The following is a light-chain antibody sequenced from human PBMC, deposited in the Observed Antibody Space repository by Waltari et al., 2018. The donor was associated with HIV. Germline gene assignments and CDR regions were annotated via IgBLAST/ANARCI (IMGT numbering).Light chain of an antibody. V-gene: IGLV2-23*02. J-gene: IGLJ3*02. Sequence: QSALTQPASLSGSPGQSITISCTGTSSDVGNYNLVSWYQQHPGHAPKLILYEVNKRPSGVSNRFSASKSGNTASLTIFGLQPEDGADYYCCSYSGGSTYWVFGGGTKLTVL. CDR3: CSYSGGSTYWV. CDR1: SSDVGNYNL. CDR2: EVN.